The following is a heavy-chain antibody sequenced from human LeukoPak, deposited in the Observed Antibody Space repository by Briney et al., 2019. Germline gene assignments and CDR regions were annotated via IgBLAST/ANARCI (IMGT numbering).Heavy chain of an antibody. CDR1: GGSISSSSYY. CDR3: ARDGSLLWFGELFDF. Sequence: SETLSLTCTVSGGSISSSSYYWGWIRQPPGKGLEWIGSIYYSGSTYYNPSLKSQVTISVDTSNNQFSLKLSSVTAADTAVFYCARDGSLLWFGELFDFWGQGTLVTVSS. J-gene: IGHJ4*02. CDR2: IYYSGST. V-gene: IGHV4-39*07. D-gene: IGHD3-10*01.